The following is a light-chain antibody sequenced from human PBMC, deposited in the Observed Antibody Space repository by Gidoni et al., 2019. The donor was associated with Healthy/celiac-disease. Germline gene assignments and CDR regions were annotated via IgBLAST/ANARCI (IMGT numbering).Light chain of an antibody. CDR2: WAS. CDR3: QQYYSTPLT. V-gene: IGKV4-1*01. CDR1: QSVLYSSNNKNY. J-gene: IGKJ2*01. Sequence: DIVMTQSPDSLAVSLGERATINCKSSQSVLYSSNNKNYLAWHQQKPGQPPKLLIYWASTRESGVPDRFSGSGSGTDFTLTISSLQAEDVAVYYCQQYYSTPLTFGQGTKLEIK.